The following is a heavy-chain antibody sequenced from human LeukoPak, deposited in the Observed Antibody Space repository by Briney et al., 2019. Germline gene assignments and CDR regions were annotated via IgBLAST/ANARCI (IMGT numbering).Heavy chain of an antibody. V-gene: IGHV4-39*01. D-gene: IGHD1-1*01. CDR2: IYYSGST. J-gene: IGHJ4*02. Sequence: SETLSLTCTVSGGSISSSSYYWGWIRQSPGKGLEWIGSIYYSGSTYYNPSLKSRVTISVDTSKNQFSLKPSSVTAADTAVYYCAGSRTGTTRFLDYWGQGTLVTVSS. CDR1: GGSISSSSYY. CDR3: AGSRTGTTRFLDY.